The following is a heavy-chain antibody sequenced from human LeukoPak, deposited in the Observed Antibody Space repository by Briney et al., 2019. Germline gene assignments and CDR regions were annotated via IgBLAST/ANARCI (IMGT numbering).Heavy chain of an antibody. Sequence: GGSLRLSCAASGFTFNDYYMTWIRQAPGKGLEWVSTIKHIGPTTYYADSVRGRFTISRDNSKSTLSLQMNSLRAEDTAIYYCATYRQVLLPFESWGQGTLVTVSS. V-gene: IGHV3-11*01. D-gene: IGHD2-8*02. CDR3: ATYRQVLLPFES. CDR2: IKHIGPTT. J-gene: IGHJ4*02. CDR1: GFTFNDYY.